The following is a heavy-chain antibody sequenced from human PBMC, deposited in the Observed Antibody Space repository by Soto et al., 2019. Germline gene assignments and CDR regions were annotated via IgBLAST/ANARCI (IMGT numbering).Heavy chain of an antibody. Sequence: GGSLRLSCAASGFTFSDYALSWVRQAPGKGLQWISAISGSGGTTHYADSVKGRFTISRDNSRNMVFLQMSNLRAEDSALYYCAKTSYISGVVLTGPFDYWGPGTQVTVSS. V-gene: IGHV3-23*01. CDR2: ISGSGGTT. CDR1: GFTFSDYA. CDR3: AKTSYISGVVLTGPFDY. D-gene: IGHD3-3*02. J-gene: IGHJ4*02.